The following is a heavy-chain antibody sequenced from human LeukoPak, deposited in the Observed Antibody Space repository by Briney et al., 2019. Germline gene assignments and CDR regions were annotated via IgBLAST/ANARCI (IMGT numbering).Heavy chain of an antibody. CDR2: IIPIFGTA. V-gene: IGHV1-69*01. CDR3: ARERDYGGNSDAFDI. CDR1: GGTFSSYA. D-gene: IGHD4-23*01. J-gene: IGHJ3*02. Sequence: SSVKVSWKASGGTFSSYAISWVRQAPGQGLEWMGGIIPIFGTANYAQKFQGRVTITADESTSTAYMELSSLRSEDTAVYYCARERDYGGNSDAFDIWGQGTMVTVSS.